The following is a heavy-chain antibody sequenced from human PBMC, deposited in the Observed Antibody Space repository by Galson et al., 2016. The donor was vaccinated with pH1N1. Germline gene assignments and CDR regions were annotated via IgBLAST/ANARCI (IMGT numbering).Heavy chain of an antibody. CDR1: GLTFSSYA. CDR3: AKGGHYSSFDY. Sequence: SLRLSCAASGLTFSSYAMSWVRQAPGKGLEWVSTISGSGFTTFFADSVKGRFTIPRDNSKNTFHLQLNSLRAEDTAIYYCAKGGHYSSFDYWGQGALVTVSS. J-gene: IGHJ4*02. CDR2: ISGSGFTT. D-gene: IGHD4-11*01. V-gene: IGHV3-23*01.